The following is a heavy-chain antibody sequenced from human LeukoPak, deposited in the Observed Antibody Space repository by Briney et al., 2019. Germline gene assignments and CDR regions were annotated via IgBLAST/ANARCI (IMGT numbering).Heavy chain of an antibody. Sequence: GAPVRGSRTAFGYRFSTFGINWMRQTPGQGLEWMGWIGAFNSDTHTVQKTQGRVTMTIDTPPSTAYMDLRSLRSDDTAVYYCARGGFYGSGSFPDYWGQGTLVTVSS. CDR3: ARGGFYGSGSFPDY. CDR1: GYRFSTFG. V-gene: IGHV1-18*01. J-gene: IGHJ4*02. D-gene: IGHD3-10*01. CDR2: IGAFNSDT.